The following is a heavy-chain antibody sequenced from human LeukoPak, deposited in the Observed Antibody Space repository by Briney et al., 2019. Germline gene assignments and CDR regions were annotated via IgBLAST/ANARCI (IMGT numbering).Heavy chain of an antibody. CDR1: GFTFSSYS. CDR3: ARDFRYYYDSSGHDDAFDI. CDR2: ISSSSSYI. Sequence: GGSLRLSCAASGFTFSSYSMNWVRQAPGKGLEWASSISSSSSYIYYADSVKGRFTISRDNAKNSLYLQMNSLRAEDTAVYYCARDFRYYYDSSGHDDAFDIWGQGTMVTVSS. J-gene: IGHJ3*02. D-gene: IGHD3-22*01. V-gene: IGHV3-21*01.